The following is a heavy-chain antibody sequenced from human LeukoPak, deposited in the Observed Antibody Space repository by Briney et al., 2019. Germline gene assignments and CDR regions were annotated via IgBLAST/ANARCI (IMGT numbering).Heavy chain of an antibody. CDR1: GFTFSDYY. V-gene: IGHV3-11*01. CDR2: ISSSGSTI. CDR3: ARRSSSPWFDP. Sequence: GGSLRLSCAASGFTFSDYYMSWIRQAPGKGLEGVSYISSSGSTIYYADSVKGRFTISRDNAKNSLYLQMNSLRAEDTAVYYCARRSSSPWFDPWGQGTLVTVSS. D-gene: IGHD6-6*01. J-gene: IGHJ5*02.